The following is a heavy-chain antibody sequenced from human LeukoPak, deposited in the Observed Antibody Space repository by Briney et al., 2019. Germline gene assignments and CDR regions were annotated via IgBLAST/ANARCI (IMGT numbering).Heavy chain of an antibody. D-gene: IGHD3-9*01. CDR2: LYYSGRT. CDR1: GGSIRSGGYY. J-gene: IGHJ3*02. Sequence: SQTLSFTCTVSGGSIRSGGYYWSWIRQHPGKGLEWIGYLYYSGRTYYNPSLKSRVTISVDTSKNQFSLKLSSVTAADTAVYYCARSLTGPIWVDIWGQGTMVTVSS. V-gene: IGHV4-31*03. CDR3: ARSLTGPIWVDI.